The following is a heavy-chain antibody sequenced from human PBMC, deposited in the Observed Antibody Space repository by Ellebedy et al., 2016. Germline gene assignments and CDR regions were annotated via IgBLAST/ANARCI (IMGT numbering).Heavy chain of an antibody. CDR1: GGSISSSSYY. D-gene: IGHD3-9*01. V-gene: IGHV4-39*01. J-gene: IGHJ4*02. Sequence: SETLSLXXTVSGGSISSSSYYWGWIRQPPGKGLEWIGSLYYSGSTYYNPSLKSRVTISVDTSKNQFSLKLSSVTAADTAAYYCARHTDWLFEYYFDYWGQGTLVTVSS. CDR2: LYYSGST. CDR3: ARHTDWLFEYYFDY.